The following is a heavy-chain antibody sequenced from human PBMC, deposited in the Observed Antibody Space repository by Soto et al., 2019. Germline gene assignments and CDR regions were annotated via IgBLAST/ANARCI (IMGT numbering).Heavy chain of an antibody. V-gene: IGHV4-38-2*01. CDR3: ARGHIVVVPTVGWFDP. D-gene: IGHD2-2*01. CDR2: MFHSGST. Sequence: SETLSLTCAVSGYLISSGYYWGWIRQPPGKGLEWIWSMFHSGSTHYNPSLKSRVTISVDTSKNHFSLRLSSVTASDTAVYYCARGHIVVVPTVGWFDPWGQGTLVTVSS. J-gene: IGHJ5*02. CDR1: GYLISSGYY.